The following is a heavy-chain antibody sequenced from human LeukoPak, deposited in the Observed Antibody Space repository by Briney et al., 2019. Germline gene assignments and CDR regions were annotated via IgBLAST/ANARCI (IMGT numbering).Heavy chain of an antibody. Sequence: ASVKVSCKASGYTFIAYYMHWVRQAPGQGLEWMGWVNPSSGGTNYAQKFEGRVTMTRDTSISTAYMELTALTSDDTAVYYCAGQKDPRPIDYWGQGTLVAVSS. CDR3: AGQKDPRPIDY. CDR1: GYTFIAYY. J-gene: IGHJ4*02. CDR2: VNPSSGGT. V-gene: IGHV1-2*02.